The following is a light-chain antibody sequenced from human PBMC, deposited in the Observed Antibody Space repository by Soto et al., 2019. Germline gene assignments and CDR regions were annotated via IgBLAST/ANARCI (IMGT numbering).Light chain of an antibody. V-gene: IGKV3-15*01. Sequence: EIVMTHSPATLSMFPGEICTSSCRASQSVSSNLAWYQQKPGQAPRFLIFGAPTRATGIPARFSGSGSGTEFTLTISSLQSEDFAVYYCQHYNNWPYTFGQGTKVDIK. CDR2: GAP. CDR3: QHYNNWPYT. CDR1: QSVSSN. J-gene: IGKJ2*01.